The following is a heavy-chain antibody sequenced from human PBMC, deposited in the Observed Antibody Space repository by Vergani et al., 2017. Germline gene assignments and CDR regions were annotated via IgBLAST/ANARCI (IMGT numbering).Heavy chain of an antibody. CDR1: GFTFSNAW. CDR3: TTDGTFYGDPNFYYYYCMDV. CDR2: IKSKTDGGTT. V-gene: IGHV3-15*01. Sequence: EVQLVESGGGLVKPGGSLRLSCAASGFTFSNAWMSWVRQAPGKGLEWVGRIKSKTDGGTTDYAAPVKGRFTISRDDSKNTLYLKMNSLKTEDTAVYYCTTDGTFYGDPNFYYYYCMDVWGQGTTVTVSS. J-gene: IGHJ6*02. D-gene: IGHD4-17*01.